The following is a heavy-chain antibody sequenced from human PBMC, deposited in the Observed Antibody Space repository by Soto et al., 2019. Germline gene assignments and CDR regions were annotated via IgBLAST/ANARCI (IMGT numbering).Heavy chain of an antibody. CDR3: ARDLTYSSSWPYYYYGMDV. V-gene: IGHV4-59*01. CDR2: IYYSGST. CDR1: GGSISSYY. D-gene: IGHD6-13*01. Sequence: SETLSLTCAVSGGSISSYYWSWIRQPPGKGLEWIGYIYYSGSTNYNPSLKSRVTISVDTSKNQFSLKLSSVTAADTAVYYCARDLTYSSSWPYYYYGMDVWGQGTTVTVSS. J-gene: IGHJ6*02.